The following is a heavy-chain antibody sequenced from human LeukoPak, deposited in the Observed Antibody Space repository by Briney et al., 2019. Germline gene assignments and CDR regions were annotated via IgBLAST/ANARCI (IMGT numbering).Heavy chain of an antibody. CDR2: IGSSGTTI. D-gene: IGHD4-11*01. V-gene: IGHV3-48*03. CDR1: GFTFSSYE. Sequence: GGSLRLSCAASGFTFSSYELNWVRQAPGKGLEWVSYIGSSGTTINYADSVKGRFTISRDNAKNSLYLQMNSLRAEDTAVYYRARNYHDYTDDSYYYGMDVWGQGTTVTVSS. J-gene: IGHJ6*02. CDR3: ARNYHDYTDDSYYYGMDV.